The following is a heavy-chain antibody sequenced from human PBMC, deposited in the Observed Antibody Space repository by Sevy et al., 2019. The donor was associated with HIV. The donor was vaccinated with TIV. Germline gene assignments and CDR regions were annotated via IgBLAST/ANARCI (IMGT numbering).Heavy chain of an antibody. J-gene: IGHJ4*02. CDR1: GYTLSQLS. CDR2: FDPEHDET. V-gene: IGHV1-24*01. CDR3: ATTKDSYERSRDPFDY. Sequence: ASVKVSCKVSGYTLSQLSMHWVRLAPGKGLEWMGSFDPEHDETIYAQKFQGRVTMTEDKFTDKAYMELSSLISEDTAVYYCATTKDSYERSRDPFDYWGQGTLVTVSS. D-gene: IGHD3-22*01.